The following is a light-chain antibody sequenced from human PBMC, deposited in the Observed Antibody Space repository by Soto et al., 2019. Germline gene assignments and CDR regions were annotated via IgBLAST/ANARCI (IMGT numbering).Light chain of an antibody. V-gene: IGLV2-23*02. J-gene: IGLJ2*01. CDR3: CSYAGSSTVV. Sequence: QSALTQPASVSGSPGQSITISCTGTSSDIGGTNLVSWYQQHPGKAPKFMIYDVSKRPSGVSNRFSGSKSGNTASLTISGLQAEDEADYYCCSYAGSSTVVFGGGTKLTVL. CDR2: DVS. CDR1: SSDIGGTNL.